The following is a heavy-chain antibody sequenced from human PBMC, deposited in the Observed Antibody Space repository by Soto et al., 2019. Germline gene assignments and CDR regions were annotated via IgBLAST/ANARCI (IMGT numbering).Heavy chain of an antibody. CDR3: ARVTPGNNLYYFSGLDV. V-gene: IGHV3-30-3*01. J-gene: IGHJ6*02. D-gene: IGHD1-1*01. CDR1: GFTFDTYG. CDR2: ISYEGSNT. Sequence: QVHLVESGGGVAQPGRSLRLSCVASGFTFDTYGIHWVRQAPGKGLQWVALISYEGSNTYYADSVRGRFTISRDNSKNTLYLQINALRPEHTGVYYCARVTPGNNLYYFSGLDVWGQGTSVTVSS.